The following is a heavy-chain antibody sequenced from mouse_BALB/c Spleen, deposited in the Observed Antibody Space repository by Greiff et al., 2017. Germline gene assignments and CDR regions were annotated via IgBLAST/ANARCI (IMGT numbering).Heavy chain of an antibody. CDR2: ISSGGSYT. CDR1: GFTFSSYA. D-gene: IGHD2-3*01. CDR3: ARQNDGYCFDY. J-gene: IGHJ2*01. V-gene: IGHV5-9-3*01. Sequence: DVMLVESGGGLVKPGGSLKLSCAASGFTFSSYAMSWVRQTPEKRLEWVATISSGGSYTYYPDSVKGRFTISRDNAKNTLYLQMSSLRSEDTAMYYCARQNDGYCFDYWGQGTTLTVSS.